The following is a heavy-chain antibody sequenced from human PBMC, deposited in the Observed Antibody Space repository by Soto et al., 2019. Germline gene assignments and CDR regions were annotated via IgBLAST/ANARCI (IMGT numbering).Heavy chain of an antibody. CDR2: ISWNSGII. Sequence: VRLSCTGLGFNLDDYAMHWVRHVPGKGLDWVSGISWNSGIIGYAESVKGRFTISRDNGNNSLYLQMNSLRGEDTALYYCAKAHFGNSSARYYPVSFWGRGSTVPGS. D-gene: IGHD2-21*01. J-gene: IGHJ6*02. CDR3: AKAHFGNSSARYYPVSF. CDR1: GFNLDDYA. V-gene: IGHV3-9*01.